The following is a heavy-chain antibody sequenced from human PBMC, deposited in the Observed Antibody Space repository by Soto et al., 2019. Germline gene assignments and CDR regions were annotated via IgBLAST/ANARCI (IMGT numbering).Heavy chain of an antibody. CDR3: ARAYNWNYHY. V-gene: IGHV4-34*01. CDR1: GGSFSGYY. D-gene: IGHD1-7*01. CDR2: INHSGST. J-gene: IGHJ4*02. Sequence: SETLSLTCAVYGGSFSGYYWSWIRQPPGKGLEWIGEINHSGSTNYNPSLKSRVTISVDTSKNQFSLKLSSVTAADTAVYYCARAYNWNYHYWGQGTLVTVSS.